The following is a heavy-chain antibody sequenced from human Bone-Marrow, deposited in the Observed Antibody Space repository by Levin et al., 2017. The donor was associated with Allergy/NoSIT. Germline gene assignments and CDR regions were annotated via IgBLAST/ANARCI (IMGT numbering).Heavy chain of an antibody. CDR2: INSDGSST. V-gene: IGHV3-74*01. CDR3: ARNSPHDYGDYAYYYYYMDV. D-gene: IGHD4-17*01. J-gene: IGHJ6*03. CDR1: GFTFSSYW. Sequence: GESLKISCAASGFTFSSYWMHWVRQAPGKGLVWVSRINSDGSSTSYADSVKGRFTISRDNAKNTLYLQMNSLRAEDTAVYYCARNSPHDYGDYAYYYYYMDVWGKGTTVTVSS.